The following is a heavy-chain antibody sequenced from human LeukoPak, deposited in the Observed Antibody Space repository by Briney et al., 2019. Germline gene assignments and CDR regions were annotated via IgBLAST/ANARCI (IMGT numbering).Heavy chain of an antibody. CDR3: VRSPTYYNMDV. V-gene: IGHV3-30*04. Sequence: GESLRLSCAASGFTFSNDVIHWVRQAPGKGLEWLAVISYDGTNKYYADSVKGRFTISRDHSQSTVDLHMNNLRGADTAVYYCVRSPTYYNMDVWGKGTTVTVSS. CDR1: GFTFSNDV. J-gene: IGHJ6*03. CDR2: ISYDGTNK.